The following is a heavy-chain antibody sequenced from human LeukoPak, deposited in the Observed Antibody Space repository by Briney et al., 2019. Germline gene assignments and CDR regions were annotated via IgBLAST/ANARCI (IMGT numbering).Heavy chain of an antibody. D-gene: IGHD5-12*01. V-gene: IGHV4-59*01. CDR2: IYYSGST. Sequence: LETLSLTCTVSGGSISSYYWSWIRQPPGKGLEWIGYIYYSGSTNYNPSLKSRVTISVDTSKNQFSLKLSSVTAADTAVYYCARYSGYELFYYYYGMDVWGQGTTVTVSS. CDR3: ARYSGYELFYYYYGMDV. CDR1: GGSISSYY. J-gene: IGHJ6*02.